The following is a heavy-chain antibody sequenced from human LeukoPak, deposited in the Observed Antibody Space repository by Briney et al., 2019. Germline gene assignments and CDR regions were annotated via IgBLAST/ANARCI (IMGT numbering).Heavy chain of an antibody. CDR1: GGSISSSSYY. V-gene: IGHV4-39*01. Sequence: PSETLSLTCTVSGGSISSSSYYWGWIRQPPGKGLEWIGSIYYSGSTYYNPSLKSRVTISVDTSKNQFSLKLSSVTAADTAVYYCARRPGGGLEWELLSIAPGAFDIWGQGTMVTVSS. D-gene: IGHD1-26*01. CDR2: IYYSGST. CDR3: ARRPGGGLEWELLSIAPGAFDI. J-gene: IGHJ3*02.